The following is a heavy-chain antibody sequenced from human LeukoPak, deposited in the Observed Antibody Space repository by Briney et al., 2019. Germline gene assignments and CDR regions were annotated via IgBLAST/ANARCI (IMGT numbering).Heavy chain of an antibody. CDR3: ARLGGGEFNWFDP. V-gene: IGHV1-2*06. Sequence: GASVKVSCKASGYTFTGYYMHWVRQAPGQGLEWMGRINPNSGGTNYAQKFQGRVTMTRDTSISTAYMELSRLRSDDTAVYYCARLGGGEFNWFDPWGQGTLVTVSS. CDR1: GYTFTGYY. D-gene: IGHD3-16*01. J-gene: IGHJ5*02. CDR2: INPNSGGT.